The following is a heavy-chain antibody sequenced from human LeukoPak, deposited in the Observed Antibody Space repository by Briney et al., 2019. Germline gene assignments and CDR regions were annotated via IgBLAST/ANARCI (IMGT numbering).Heavy chain of an antibody. Sequence: VASVKVSCKASGYTFTSYGISWVRQAPGQGLEWMGWISAYNGNTDYAQKLRGRATMTTDTSTSTAYMELRSLRSDDTAVYYCARNLYGSGSYYPGDYWGQGTLVTVSS. D-gene: IGHD3-10*01. CDR3: ARNLYGSGSYYPGDY. CDR2: ISAYNGNT. J-gene: IGHJ4*02. V-gene: IGHV1-18*01. CDR1: GYTFTSYG.